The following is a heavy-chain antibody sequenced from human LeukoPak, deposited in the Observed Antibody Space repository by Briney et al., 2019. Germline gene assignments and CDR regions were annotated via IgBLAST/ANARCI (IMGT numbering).Heavy chain of an antibody. J-gene: IGHJ4*02. CDR3: ARSGWLQFRYFDY. CDR1: GCTLTELS. CDR2: IIPIFGTA. Sequence: SVKVSCKVSGCTLTELSMHWVRQAPGKGLEWMGGIIPIFGTANYAQKFQGRVTITADKSTSTAYMELRSLRSEDTAVYYCARSGWLQFRYFDYWGQGTLVTVSS. V-gene: IGHV1-69*06. D-gene: IGHD5-24*01.